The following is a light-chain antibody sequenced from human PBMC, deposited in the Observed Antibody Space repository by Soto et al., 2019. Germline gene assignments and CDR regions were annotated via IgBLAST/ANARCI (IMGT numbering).Light chain of an antibody. Sequence: DIQMTQSPSSLSASVGDRVTITCRATQSISNFLNWYQQKPGKVPNLLIYAASSLQSGVPLRFSGSGSGTDFTLTISSLQPGDFATYYCQQSYSIPWTFGQGTKVEIK. CDR1: QSISNF. CDR3: QQSYSIPWT. CDR2: AAS. J-gene: IGKJ1*01. V-gene: IGKV1-39*01.